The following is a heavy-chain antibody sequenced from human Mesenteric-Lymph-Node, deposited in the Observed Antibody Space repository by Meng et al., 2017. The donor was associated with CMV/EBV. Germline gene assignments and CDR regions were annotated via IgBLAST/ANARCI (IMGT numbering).Heavy chain of an antibody. CDR3: ARARGGFSSSWPRGGAFDI. CDR1: GFTFSNYG. J-gene: IGHJ3*02. V-gene: IGHV3-48*04. D-gene: IGHD6-13*01. Sequence: GGSLRLSCAASGFTFSNYGMHWVRQAPGKGLEWVAYISSGGSTIYYADSVKGRYTISRDNAKNSLYLQMNSLRAEDTAVYYCARARGGFSSSWPRGGAFDIWGQGTMVTVSS. CDR2: ISSGGSTI.